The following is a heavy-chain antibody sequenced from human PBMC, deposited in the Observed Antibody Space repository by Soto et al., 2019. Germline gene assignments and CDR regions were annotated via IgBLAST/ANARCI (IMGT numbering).Heavy chain of an antibody. Sequence: SETLSLTCTVSGGSSSSSSYYWGWIRQPPGKGLEWIGSIYYSGSTYYNPSLKSRVTISVDTSKNQFSLKLSSVTAADTAVYYCARTHSGGDCFDYWGQGTPVTVSS. V-gene: IGHV4-39*01. CDR3: ARTHSGGDCFDY. CDR2: IYYSGST. CDR1: GGSSSSSSYY. D-gene: IGHD2-21*01. J-gene: IGHJ4*02.